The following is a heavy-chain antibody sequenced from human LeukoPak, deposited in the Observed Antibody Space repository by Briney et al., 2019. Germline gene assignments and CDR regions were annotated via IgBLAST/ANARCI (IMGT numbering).Heavy chain of an antibody. CDR1: GGSISSGDYY. CDR2: IYHSGST. CDR3: ARGERYYGSGSYSSWYFDL. J-gene: IGHJ2*01. Sequence: SQTLSLTCTVSGGSISSGDYYWSWIRQPPGRGLEWIGYIYHSGSTYYNPSLKSRVTISVDTSKNQFSLKLSSVTAADTAVYYCARGERYYGSGSYSSWYFDLWGRGTLVTVSS. D-gene: IGHD3-10*01. V-gene: IGHV4-30-4*01.